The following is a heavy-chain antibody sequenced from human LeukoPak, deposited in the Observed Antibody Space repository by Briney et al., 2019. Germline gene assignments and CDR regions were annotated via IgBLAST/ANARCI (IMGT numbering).Heavy chain of an antibody. CDR1: GYTFTSYC. Sequence: ASVKVSCKASGYTFTSYCMHWVRQAPGQGLESMGIINPSGNSTSYAQKFQGRDTMTTDTSTSTVYMELRSLRSEDTAVYYCARAVLVRSPFDNWGQGTLVTVSS. CDR3: ARAVLVRSPFDN. D-gene: IGHD3-3*01. CDR2: INPSGNST. V-gene: IGHV1-46*01. J-gene: IGHJ4*02.